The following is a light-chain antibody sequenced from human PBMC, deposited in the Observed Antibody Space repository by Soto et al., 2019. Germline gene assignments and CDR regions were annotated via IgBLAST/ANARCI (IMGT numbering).Light chain of an antibody. CDR1: QSVSSY. CDR3: QHRSNWPPT. CDR2: DAS. V-gene: IGKV3-11*01. J-gene: IGKJ2*01. Sequence: EIVLTQSPATLSLSPGERATLSCRASQSVSSYLAWYQQKPGQAPRLLIHDASNRATGIPARFSGSGSGTDFTLTISSLEPEDFAIYYCQHRSNWPPTFGQGTKLEIK.